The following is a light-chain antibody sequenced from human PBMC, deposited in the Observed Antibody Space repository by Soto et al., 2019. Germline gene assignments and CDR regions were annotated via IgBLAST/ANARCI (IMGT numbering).Light chain of an antibody. CDR2: KAS. J-gene: IGKJ1*01. CDR1: QSISSW. V-gene: IGKV1-5*03. CDR3: QQYNSYPWT. Sequence: DIQMTQSPSTLSASVRDGVTITCRASQSISSWLAWYQQKPGKAPKLLIYKASSLESGVPSSFSGSGSGTEFTLTTSSLQPDDFATYYCQQYNSYPWTFGQGTKVEIK.